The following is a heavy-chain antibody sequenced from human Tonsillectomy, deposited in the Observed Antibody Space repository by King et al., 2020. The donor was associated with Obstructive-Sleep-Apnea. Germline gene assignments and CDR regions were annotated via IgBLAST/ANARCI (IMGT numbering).Heavy chain of an antibody. V-gene: IGHV4-39*07. D-gene: IGHD1-26*01. J-gene: IGHJ2*01. CDR3: ACPDGSYWYFDL. Sequence: QLQESGPGLVKPSETLSLTCTVSGGSISSSSYYWGWIRQPPGKGLEWIGSFYYSGNTYYNPSLKSRVTISVDTSKNQFSLKLTSVTAADTAVYYCACPDGSYWYFDLWGRGTLVTVSS. CDR2: FYYSGNT. CDR1: GGSISSSSYY.